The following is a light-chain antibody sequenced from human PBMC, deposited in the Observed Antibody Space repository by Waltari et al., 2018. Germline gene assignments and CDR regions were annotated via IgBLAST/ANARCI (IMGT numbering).Light chain of an antibody. J-gene: IGKJ4*01. CDR2: WAS. Sequence: DIVMTQSPDSLAVSLGERATNNCKSSQSVLYSSNNKNYLAWYQLKPGQPPNLLIYWASTRESGVPDRFSGSGSGTDFTLTINSLQAEDVAVYYCQQYYSSPLTFGGGTKVEIK. V-gene: IGKV4-1*01. CDR1: QSVLYSSNNKNY. CDR3: QQYYSSPLT.